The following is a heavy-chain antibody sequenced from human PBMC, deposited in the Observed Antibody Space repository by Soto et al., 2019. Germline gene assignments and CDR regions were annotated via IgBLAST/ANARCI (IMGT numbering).Heavy chain of an antibody. J-gene: IGHJ6*02. CDR3: AKMPTALDYYYHAMDV. V-gene: IGHV3-30*18. D-gene: IGHD5-18*01. CDR1: GYTFSSYG. CDR2: IAYDGSNE. Sequence: QVQLVESGGGVVQPGGSLRLSCAASGYTFSSYGMHWVRQAPGKGLEWVTFIAYDGSNEYYADSVKGRFTIARDNSKNTLYLQMNSLRAEDTAVYYCAKMPTALDYYYHAMDVWGQGTTVSVSS.